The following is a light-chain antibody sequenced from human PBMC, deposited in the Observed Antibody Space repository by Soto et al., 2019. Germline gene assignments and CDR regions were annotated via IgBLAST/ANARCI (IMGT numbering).Light chain of an antibody. CDR1: QNINRW. CDR2: KAS. Sequence: DIQMAQSPSTLSASVGDRVTITCRASQNINRWLAWYQQRPGKAPNLLIYKASSLESGVPSRFSGSGSGTEIALNNNSLQPEGLATYYCQQYKNYSWTFGQGTKVEIK. CDR3: QQYKNYSWT. V-gene: IGKV1-5*03. J-gene: IGKJ1*01.